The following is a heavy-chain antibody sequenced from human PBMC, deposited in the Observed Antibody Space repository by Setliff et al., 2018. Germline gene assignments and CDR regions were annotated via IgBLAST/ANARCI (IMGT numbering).Heavy chain of an antibody. CDR2: IRYDGYNK. CDR3: AKDSLEVVIALHGMDV. V-gene: IGHV3-30*02. CDR1: GFTFSRYG. J-gene: IGHJ6*01. Sequence: GGSLRLSCAASGFTFSRYGMYWVRQAPGKGLEWVAFIRYDGYNKYYADSVQGRFTISRGNSKNTLFLQMDSLRDDDTAVYYCAKDSLEVVIALHGMDVWGQGTTITVSS. D-gene: IGHD2-21*01.